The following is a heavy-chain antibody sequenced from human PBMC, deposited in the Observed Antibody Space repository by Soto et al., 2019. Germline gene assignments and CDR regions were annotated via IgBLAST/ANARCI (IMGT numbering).Heavy chain of an antibody. CDR3: ARLGGFYQSLDS. J-gene: IGHJ5*01. Sequence: PSVTLSLTCTVSGGSISSYYWSWLRQPPGKGLEWIGYIYYTGTTTYNPSIKSRVTISVDSSKNQFSLNLTSVSAADTAVYYCARLGGFYQSLDSWGQGTLVTSPQ. V-gene: IGHV4-59*08. D-gene: IGHD3-22*01. CDR1: GGSISSYY. CDR2: IYYTGTT.